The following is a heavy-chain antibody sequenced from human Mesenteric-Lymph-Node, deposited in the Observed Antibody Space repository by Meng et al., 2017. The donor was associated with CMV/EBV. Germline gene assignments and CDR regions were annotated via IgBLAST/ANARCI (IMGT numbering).Heavy chain of an antibody. CDR3: HYGGNSVDGAFDI. J-gene: IGHJ3*02. CDR2: VYYSGST. D-gene: IGHD4-23*01. V-gene: IGHV4-61*01. Sequence: SETLSLTCTVSGGSVSRDTYYWNWIRQPPGKGLEWIGYVYYSGSTNYSPSLKSRVTISVDTSKNQFSLRLSSVTAADTAVYYCHYGGNSVDGAFDIWGQGTMVTVSS. CDR1: GGSVSRDTYY.